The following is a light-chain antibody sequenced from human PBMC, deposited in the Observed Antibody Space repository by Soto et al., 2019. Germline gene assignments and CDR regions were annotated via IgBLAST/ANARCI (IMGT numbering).Light chain of an antibody. Sequence: EIVLTQSPGTLSLSPGERATLSCRASQSINSDYLGWYQQKPGQAPRLLIYSASSRATGIPDRFSGSGSGTDFTLTISRLEPEDFAVYYCQQYGASPQYTFGQGTKLEIK. CDR1: QSINSDY. CDR2: SAS. CDR3: QQYGASPQYT. J-gene: IGKJ2*01. V-gene: IGKV3-20*01.